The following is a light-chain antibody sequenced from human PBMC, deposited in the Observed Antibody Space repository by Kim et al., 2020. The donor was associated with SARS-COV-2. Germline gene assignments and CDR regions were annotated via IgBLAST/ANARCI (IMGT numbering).Light chain of an antibody. V-gene: IGKV3-15*01. CDR3: QQYNNWSYT. CDR2: GAS. Sequence: SVSPGERPTLSCTASQSVSRNLAWYQQKPGQAPRLLIYGASTRATGIPARFSGSGSGTEFTLTISSLQSEDFAVYYCQQYNNWSYTFGQGTKLEI. J-gene: IGKJ2*01. CDR1: QSVSRN.